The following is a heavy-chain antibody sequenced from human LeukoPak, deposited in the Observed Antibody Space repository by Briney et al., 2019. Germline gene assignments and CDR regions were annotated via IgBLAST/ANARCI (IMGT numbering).Heavy chain of an antibody. V-gene: IGHV1-69*13. CDR3: ARDHIVVVPAAIEEDYYYGMDV. CDR2: IIPIFGTA. J-gene: IGHJ6*02. D-gene: IGHD2-2*01. CDR1: GYTFTSYG. Sequence: SVKVSCKASGYTFTSYGISWVRQAPGQGLEWMGGIIPIFGTANYAQKFQGRVTITADESTSTAYMELSSLRSEDTAVYYCARDHIVVVPAAIEEDYYYGMDVWGQGTTVTVSS.